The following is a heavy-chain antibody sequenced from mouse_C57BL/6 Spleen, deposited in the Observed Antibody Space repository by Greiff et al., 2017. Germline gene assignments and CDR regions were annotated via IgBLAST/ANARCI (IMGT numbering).Heavy chain of an antibody. CDR2: ISYSGST. V-gene: IGHV3-1*01. CDR1: GYSITSGYD. CDR3: ARGPNDYGAMDY. Sequence: EVKVEESGPGMVKPSQSLSLTCTVTGYSITSGYDWHWIRHFPGNKLEWMGYISYSGSTNYNPSLKSRISITHDTSKNHFFLKLNSVTTEDTATYYCARGPNDYGAMDYWGQGTSVTVSS. J-gene: IGHJ4*01.